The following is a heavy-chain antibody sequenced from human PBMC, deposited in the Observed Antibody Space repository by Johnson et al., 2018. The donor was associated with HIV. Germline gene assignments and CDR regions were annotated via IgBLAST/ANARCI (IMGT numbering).Heavy chain of an antibody. CDR1: GFSFDDYA. V-gene: IGHV3-9*01. J-gene: IGHJ3*02. CDR3: ARGGSRTTIFGVDINLGGFDI. D-gene: IGHD3-3*01. Sequence: VQLVESGGGLVQPGRSLRLSCAASGFSFDDYAMHWVRQAPGKGLEWVSGIRWNSGSIGYAASVKGRFPISRDNAKNSLYLQMNSLRAGDTAVYYCARGGSRTTIFGVDINLGGFDIWGQGTRVTVSS. CDR2: IRWNSGSI.